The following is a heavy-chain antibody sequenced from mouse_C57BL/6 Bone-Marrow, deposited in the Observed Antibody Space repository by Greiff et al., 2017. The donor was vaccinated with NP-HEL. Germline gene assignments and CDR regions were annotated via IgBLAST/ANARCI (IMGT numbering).Heavy chain of an antibody. CDR2: IYPGSGST. Sequence: VKLQESGAELVKPGASVKMSCKASGYTFTSYWITWVKQRPGQGLEWIGDIYPGSGSTNYNEKFKSKATLTVDTSSSTAYMQLSSLTSEDSAVYYCARGVYYDYLAWFAYWGQGTLVTVSA. CDR1: GYTFTSYW. D-gene: IGHD2-4*01. CDR3: ARGVYYDYLAWFAY. V-gene: IGHV1-55*01. J-gene: IGHJ3*01.